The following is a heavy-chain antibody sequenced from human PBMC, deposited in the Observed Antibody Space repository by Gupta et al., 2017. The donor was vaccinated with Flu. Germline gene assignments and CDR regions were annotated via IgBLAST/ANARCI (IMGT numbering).Heavy chain of an antibody. D-gene: IGHD2-15*01. J-gene: IGHJ3*02. CDR1: GFTFSNAW. Sequence: EVQLVESGGGLVKPGGSLRLSCAASGFTFSNAWMSWVRQAPGKGLEWVGRIKSKTDGGTTDYAAPVKGRFTISRDDSKNTLYLQMNSLKTEDTAVYYCTTWEDMFHAFDIWGQGTMVTVSS. CDR3: TTWEDMFHAFDI. CDR2: IKSKTDGGTT. V-gene: IGHV3-15*01.